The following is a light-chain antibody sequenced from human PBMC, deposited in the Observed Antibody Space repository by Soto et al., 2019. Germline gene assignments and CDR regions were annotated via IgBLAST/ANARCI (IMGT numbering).Light chain of an antibody. Sequence: IQLTQSPSPLSASVGDRVTIACRASQDISNFLAWYQQRPGKAPKLLIYSASTLQTGVPSRFSGSGSGTDFTLTISSLQPEDFATYYYQQVKSYPYTSGQGTKLEI. CDR2: SAS. CDR3: QQVKSYPYT. V-gene: IGKV1-9*01. J-gene: IGKJ2*01. CDR1: QDISNF.